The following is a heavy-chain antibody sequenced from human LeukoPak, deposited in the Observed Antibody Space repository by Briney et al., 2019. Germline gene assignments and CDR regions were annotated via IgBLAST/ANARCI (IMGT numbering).Heavy chain of an antibody. CDR3: ARDGDYDYAYYYYTYMDL. V-gene: IGHV3-21*06. CDR2: IRSGGTHI. D-gene: IGHD5-12*01. CDR1: GFILNNYN. J-gene: IGHJ6*03. Sequence: GGSLRLSCTASGFILNNYNMKWVREAPGKGVEWLASIRSGGTHISHAESVWGRFTASRDNAKNSLYLQMTSLTPGDTAVYYCARDGDYDYAYYYYTYMDLWGKGTTVPVSS.